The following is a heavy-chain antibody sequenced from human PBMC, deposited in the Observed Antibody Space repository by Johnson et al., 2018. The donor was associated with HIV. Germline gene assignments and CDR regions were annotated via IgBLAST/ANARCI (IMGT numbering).Heavy chain of an antibody. J-gene: IGHJ3*02. CDR2: ISSSGSTI. CDR3: ARRVRGYFDWLPGRGDGFDI. Sequence: QVQLVESGGGLVQPGGSLRLSCAASGFTFSDYYMSWIRQAPGQGLEWVSYISSSGSTIHYADSVKGRFTISRDNAKNSLYLQTNSLRAEDTAVYYCARRVRGYFDWLPGRGDGFDIWGQGTMLTVSS. D-gene: IGHD3-9*01. V-gene: IGHV3-11*04. CDR1: GFTFSDYY.